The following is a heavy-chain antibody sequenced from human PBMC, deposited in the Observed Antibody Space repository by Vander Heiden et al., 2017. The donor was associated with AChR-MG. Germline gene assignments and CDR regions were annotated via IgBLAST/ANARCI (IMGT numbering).Heavy chain of an antibody. D-gene: IGHD4-17*01. CDR2: IWYDGSNK. V-gene: IGHV3-33*01. CDR1: GFTFSSYG. Sequence: QVQLVESGGGVVQPGRSLRLSCAASGFTFSSYGMHWVRQAPGKGLEWLAVIWYDGSNKYYADSVKGRFTISRDNSKNTLYLQMNSLRAEDTAVYYCARDRVIYGEITPGAFDIWGQGTMVTVSS. CDR3: ARDRVIYGEITPGAFDI. J-gene: IGHJ3*02.